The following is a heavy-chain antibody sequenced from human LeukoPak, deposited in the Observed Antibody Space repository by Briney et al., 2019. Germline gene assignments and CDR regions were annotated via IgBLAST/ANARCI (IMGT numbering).Heavy chain of an antibody. CDR3: ARGGSSGWTYFDY. D-gene: IGHD6-19*01. J-gene: IGHJ4*02. CDR2: IIPILGIA. V-gene: IGHV1-69*04. Sequence: GASVKVSCKASGGTFSSYAISWVRQAPGQGLEWMGRIIPILGIANYAQKFQGRVTITADKSTSTAYMELSSLRSEDTAVYYCARGGSSGWTYFDYWGQGTLVTVSS. CDR1: GGTFSSYA.